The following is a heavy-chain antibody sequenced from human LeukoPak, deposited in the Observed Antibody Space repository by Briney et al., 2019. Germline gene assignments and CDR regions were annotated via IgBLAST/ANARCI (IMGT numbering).Heavy chain of an antibody. D-gene: IGHD2/OR15-2a*01. J-gene: IGHJ4*02. V-gene: IGHV3-7*01. CDR2: IKQDGSEK. CDR3: ASSCRSMDFDY. Sequence: SGGSLRLSCAASGFTFSSYWMSWVRQAPGRGLEWVANIKQDGSEKYYVDSVKGRITISRDNAKNSLYLQMNSLRAEDTAVYYCASSCRSMDFDYWGQGTLVTVSS. CDR1: GFTFSSYW.